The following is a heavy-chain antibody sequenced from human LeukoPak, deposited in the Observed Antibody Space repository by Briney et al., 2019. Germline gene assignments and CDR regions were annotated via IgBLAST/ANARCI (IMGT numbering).Heavy chain of an antibody. Sequence: GGSLRLSCAASAYTFTSYSMNWVRQAPGKGLEWVSYISDYSNTIYYADSVKGRFTISRDNANNSLYLQMNSLRAEDTAVYYCARDCGSTSCYDTPDFDYWGQGTLVTVSS. J-gene: IGHJ4*02. D-gene: IGHD2-2*01. CDR3: ARDCGSTSCYDTPDFDY. CDR2: ISDYSNTI. V-gene: IGHV3-48*01. CDR1: AYTFTSYS.